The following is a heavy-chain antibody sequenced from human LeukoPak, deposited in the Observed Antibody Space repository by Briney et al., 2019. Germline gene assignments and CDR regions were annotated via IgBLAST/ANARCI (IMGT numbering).Heavy chain of an antibody. D-gene: IGHD5-24*01. CDR2: ILPGGRES. CDR1: GYSFSTNM. J-gene: IGHJ4*02. Sequence: GGSLRLSCVVSGYSFSTNMMTWVRQAPGKGLEWVATILPGGRESYRVESVKGRFTVSRDNPKNSLFLQMNSLRVDDTAVYYCMAAHGYWGQGTLVTVSS. CDR3: MAAHGY. V-gene: IGHV3-7*01.